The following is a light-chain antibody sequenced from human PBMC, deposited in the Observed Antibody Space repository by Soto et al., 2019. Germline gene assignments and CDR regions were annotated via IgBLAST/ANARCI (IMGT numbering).Light chain of an antibody. CDR3: STYTSSSTLLV. CDR2: EVS. J-gene: IGLJ2*01. CDR1: SSDVGGYNY. Sequence: QSALTQPASVSGSPGQSITISCTGTSSDVGGYNYVSWYQQHPGKAPKLMIYEVSNRPSGVSHRFSGSKSGNTASLTISWRQAEDEDDYYCSTYTSSSTLLVFGGGTKLTVL. V-gene: IGLV2-14*01.